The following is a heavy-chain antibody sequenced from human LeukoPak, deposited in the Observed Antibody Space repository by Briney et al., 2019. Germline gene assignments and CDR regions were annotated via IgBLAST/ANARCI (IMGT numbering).Heavy chain of an antibody. Sequence: ASVKVSCKASGYTFTGYYMHWVRQAPGQGLEWMGWINPNSGGTNYAQKFQGRVTMARDTSISTAYMELSRLRSDDTAVYYCARDPSSSWYGTYRGYYYYMDVWGKGTTVTVSS. J-gene: IGHJ6*03. CDR2: INPNSGGT. V-gene: IGHV1-2*02. CDR3: ARDPSSSWYGTYRGYYYYMDV. CDR1: GYTFTGYY. D-gene: IGHD6-13*01.